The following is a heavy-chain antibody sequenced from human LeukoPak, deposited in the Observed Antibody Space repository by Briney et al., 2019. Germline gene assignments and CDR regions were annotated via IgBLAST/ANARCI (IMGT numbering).Heavy chain of an antibody. V-gene: IGHV3-7*01. D-gene: IGHD3-16*01. CDR1: GLTFRSHW. CDR2: IREDGSER. J-gene: IGHJ2*01. Sequence: GVSLRLSCAASGLTFRSHWMNWVRQAPGKALEGVANIREDGSERYYVDSVKGRFTISRDNAKNSLILHMDSLRVEDTALYYCARKDLEAYWYFDLWGRGTLVTVSS. CDR3: ARKDLEAYWYFDL.